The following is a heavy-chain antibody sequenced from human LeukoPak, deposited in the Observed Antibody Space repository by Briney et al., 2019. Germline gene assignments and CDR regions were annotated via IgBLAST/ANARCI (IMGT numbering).Heavy chain of an antibody. D-gene: IGHD3-10*01. Sequence: GGSLRLSCAASGFTFSDYYMSWIRQAPGKGLEWVSYISSSGSTIYYADSVKGRFTISRDNAKNSLYLQMNSLRAEDTAVYYCARHIDALLPDDAFDIWGQGTMVTVSS. CDR3: ARHIDALLPDDAFDI. CDR2: ISSSGSTI. CDR1: GFTFSDYY. V-gene: IGHV3-11*04. J-gene: IGHJ3*02.